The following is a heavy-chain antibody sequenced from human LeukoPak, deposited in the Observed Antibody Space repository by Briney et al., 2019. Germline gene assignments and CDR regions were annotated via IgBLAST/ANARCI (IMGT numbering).Heavy chain of an antibody. CDR2: INHSGST. Sequence: PSETLSLTCAVYGGSFSGYYWSWIRQPPGKGLEWIGEINHSGSTNYNPSLKSRVTISVDTSKNQFSLKLSSVTAADTAVYYCARGRSRIDYWGQGTPVTVSS. J-gene: IGHJ4*02. CDR1: GGSFSGYY. V-gene: IGHV4-34*01. CDR3: ARGRSRIDY.